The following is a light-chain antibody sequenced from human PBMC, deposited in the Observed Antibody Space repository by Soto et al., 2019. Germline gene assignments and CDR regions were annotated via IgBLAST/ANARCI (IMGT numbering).Light chain of an antibody. Sequence: DLQMTQSPSSLSASVGDRVTITCQASQDITNLLNWYQQKPGKAPKLLIYAASNLETGVPSRFSASGSGTDFTFTISSLQPEDIATYYCQQYADVPITFGQGTRLEIK. CDR3: QQYADVPIT. CDR2: AAS. CDR1: QDITNL. V-gene: IGKV1-33*01. J-gene: IGKJ5*01.